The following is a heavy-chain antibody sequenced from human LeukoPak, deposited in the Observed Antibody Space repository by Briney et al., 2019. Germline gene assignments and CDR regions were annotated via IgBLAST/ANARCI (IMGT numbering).Heavy chain of an antibody. V-gene: IGHV1-18*01. CDR2: INGYNGNT. CDR1: GYTCINYG. J-gene: IGHJ4*02. CDR3: AREGAGSGWPDY. D-gene: IGHD6-19*01. Sequence: ASVTVSCKSSGYTCINYGISWVRQAPGQGLEWMGWINGYNGNTNYAQKLQGRVSMTTDTSTNTAYMELRSLRSDDTAEYYCAREGAGSGWPDYWGQGTLVTVSS.